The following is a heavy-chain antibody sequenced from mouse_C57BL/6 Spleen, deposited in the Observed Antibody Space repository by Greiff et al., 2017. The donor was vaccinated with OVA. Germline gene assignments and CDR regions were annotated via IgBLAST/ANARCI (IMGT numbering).Heavy chain of an antibody. D-gene: IGHD2-3*01. V-gene: IGHV1-69*01. CDR1: GYTFTSYW. CDR2: IDPSDSYT. J-gene: IGHJ2*01. Sequence: QVQLQQPGAELVMPGASVKLSCKASGYTFTSYWMHWVKQRPGQGLEWIGEIDPSDSYTNYNQKFKGKSTLTVDKSSSTAYMQLSSLTSEDSAVYYCARGDGGDDWGQGTTLTVSS. CDR3: ARGDGGDD.